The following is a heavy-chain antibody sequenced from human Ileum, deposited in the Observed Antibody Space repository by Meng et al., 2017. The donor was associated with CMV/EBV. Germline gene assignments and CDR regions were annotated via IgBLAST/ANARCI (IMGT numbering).Heavy chain of an antibody. J-gene: IGHJ4*02. Sequence: CAASGFTFIDYYMSRIRQAPGKGLEWVSGINWNGGSTGYADSVKGRFTISRDNAKNSLYLQMNSLRAEDTALYYCARDPTGGGGFDYWGQGTLVTVSS. V-gene: IGHV3-20*04. CDR3: ARDPTGGGGFDY. D-gene: IGHD4-11*01. CDR2: INWNGGST. CDR1: GFTFIDYY.